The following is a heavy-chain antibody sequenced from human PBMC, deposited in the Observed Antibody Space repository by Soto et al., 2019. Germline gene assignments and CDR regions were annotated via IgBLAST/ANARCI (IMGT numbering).Heavy chain of an antibody. J-gene: IGHJ5*02. Sequence: GASVKVSCKASGGTFSSYTISCVRQAPGQGLEWMGRIIPILGIANYAQKFQGRVTITADKSTSTAYMELSSLRSEDTAVYYCARPYCSSTSCLGENWFDPWGQGTLVTVSS. CDR3: ARPYCSSTSCLGENWFDP. CDR2: IIPILGIA. V-gene: IGHV1-69*02. D-gene: IGHD2-2*01. CDR1: GGTFSSYT.